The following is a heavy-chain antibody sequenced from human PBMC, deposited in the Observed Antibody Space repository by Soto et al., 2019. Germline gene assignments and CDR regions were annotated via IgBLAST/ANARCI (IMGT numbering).Heavy chain of an antibody. V-gene: IGHV1-18*04. CDR1: GYTFTSYG. CDR3: ARVGITMILVVSTYGMDG. D-gene: IGHD3-22*01. Sequence: ASVKASCKASGYTFTSYGISWVRQAPGQGLEWMGWISAYNGNTNYAQKLQGRVNMTTDTSTSTAYMELRSLRSDDTAVYYCARVGITMILVVSTYGMDGCVQGTTVTVSS. CDR2: ISAYNGNT. J-gene: IGHJ6*02.